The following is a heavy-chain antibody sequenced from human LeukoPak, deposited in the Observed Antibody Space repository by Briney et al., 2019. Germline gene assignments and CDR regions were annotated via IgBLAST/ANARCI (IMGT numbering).Heavy chain of an antibody. J-gene: IGHJ5*02. V-gene: IGHV1-2*02. CDR3: ARLWHLKRYCSSTSCQAWFDP. D-gene: IGHD2-2*01. Sequence: ASVKVSCKASGYTFTGYYMHWMRQAPGQGLEWMGWINPNSGGTNYAQKFQGRVTMTRDTSISTAYMELSRLRSDDTAVYYCARLWHLKRYCSSTSCQAWFDPWGQGTLVTVSS. CDR2: INPNSGGT. CDR1: GYTFTGYY.